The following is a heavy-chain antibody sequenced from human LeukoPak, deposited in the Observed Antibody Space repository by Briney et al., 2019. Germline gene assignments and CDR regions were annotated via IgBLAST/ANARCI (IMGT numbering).Heavy chain of an antibody. CDR3: ARESRFDP. J-gene: IGHJ5*02. CDR2: MNPNSGNT. Sequence: GASVKVSCKAFGYTFTRYYMHWVRQATGQGLEWMGWMNPNSGNTGYAQKFQGRVTMTRNTSISTAYMELSSLRSEDTAVYYCARESRFDPWGQGTLVTVSS. CDR1: GYTFTRYY. V-gene: IGHV1-8*01.